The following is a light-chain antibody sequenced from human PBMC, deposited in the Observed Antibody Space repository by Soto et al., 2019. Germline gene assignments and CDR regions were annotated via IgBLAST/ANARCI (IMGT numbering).Light chain of an antibody. CDR2: SSN. CDR1: SSNIGSYS. J-gene: IGLJ2*01. V-gene: IGLV1-44*01. Sequence: QSVLTQPPSASGTPGQRVTISCSGSSSNIGSYSVNWYQQLPGTAPKLLIYSSNQRPSGAPDRFSDSKSGTSASLAISGLQSEDEADYYCAAWDDSLNGVVFGGGTKLTVL. CDR3: AAWDDSLNGVV.